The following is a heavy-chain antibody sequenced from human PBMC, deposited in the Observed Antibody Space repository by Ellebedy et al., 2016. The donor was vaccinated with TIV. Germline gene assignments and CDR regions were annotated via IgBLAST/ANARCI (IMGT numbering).Heavy chain of an antibody. J-gene: IGHJ4*02. CDR3: AARLATIDY. V-gene: IGHV5-10-1*01. CDR2: IDPRDSYT. Sequence: PGGSLRLSCKGSGYNFTSYYISWVRQMPGKGLEWMGRIDPRDSYTNYSPSFQGHVTISADKSISTAYLQWNSLKASDTAMYYCAARLATIDYWGQGTLVTVSS. CDR1: GYNFTSYY. D-gene: IGHD5-12*01.